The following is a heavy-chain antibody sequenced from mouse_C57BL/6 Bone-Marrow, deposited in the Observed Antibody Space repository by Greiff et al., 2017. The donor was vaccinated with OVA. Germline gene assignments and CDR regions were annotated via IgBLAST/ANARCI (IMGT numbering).Heavy chain of an antibody. CDR1: GYTFTDYE. CDR3: TRGVDLAWLAY. J-gene: IGHJ3*01. D-gene: IGHD1-1*02. Sequence: QVQLQQSGAELVRPGASVTLSCKASGYTFTDYEMHWVKQTLVHGLEWIGAIDPETGGTAYNQKFKGKAILSADKSSSTAYLELRSLTSEDSAVYNCTRGVDLAWLAYWGQGTLVTVSA. CDR2: IDPETGGT. V-gene: IGHV1-15*01.